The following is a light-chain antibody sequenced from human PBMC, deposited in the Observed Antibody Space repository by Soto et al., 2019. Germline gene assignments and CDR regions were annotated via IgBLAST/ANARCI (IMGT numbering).Light chain of an antibody. CDR2: GAS. Sequence: PGERVTLSCRASHSVPTNYLAWYQQKPGQSPRLLIYGASTRATGIPERLSGSGSGTDFTLTITRLEPEDSALYYCQQYGSSVTFGGGTKVDIK. CDR1: HSVPTNY. CDR3: QQYGSSVT. V-gene: IGKV3-20*01. J-gene: IGKJ4*01.